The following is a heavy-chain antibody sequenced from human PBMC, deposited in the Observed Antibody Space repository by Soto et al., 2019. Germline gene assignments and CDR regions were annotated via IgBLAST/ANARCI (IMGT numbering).Heavy chain of an antibody. CDR3: AKDGGADVYVGNWLDP. V-gene: IGHV1-69*15. Sequence: QVQLVQSGAEVTKPGSSVKVSCKASGGTFSNYAITWVRQAPGHGLEWVGRIIPIFGTTNVAQKFQGRVTITADESTTTANMEVSGLRSDDTAVYYCAKDGGADVYVGNWLDPWGQGTLVTVSS. CDR1: GGTFSNYA. J-gene: IGHJ5*02. D-gene: IGHD3-16*01. CDR2: IIPIFGTT.